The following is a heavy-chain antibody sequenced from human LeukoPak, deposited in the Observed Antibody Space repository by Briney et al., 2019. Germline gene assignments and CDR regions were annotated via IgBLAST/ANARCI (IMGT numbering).Heavy chain of an antibody. Sequence: ASVKVSCKASGYTFTSYGISWVRQAPGQGLEWMGWISAYNGNTNYAQKLQGRVTMTTDTSTSTAYMELRSLRSDDTAVYYCARDLAELGINLDAFDIWGQGTMVTVSS. D-gene: IGHD7-27*01. CDR3: ARDLAELGINLDAFDI. CDR2: ISAYNGNT. V-gene: IGHV1-18*01. CDR1: GYTFTSYG. J-gene: IGHJ3*02.